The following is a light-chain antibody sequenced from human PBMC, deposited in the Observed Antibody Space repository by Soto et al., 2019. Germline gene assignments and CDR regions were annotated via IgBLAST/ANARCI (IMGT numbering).Light chain of an antibody. CDR2: AAS. Sequence: DIPMTQSPSFVSASVGDTVTITCRASQDIRNWLAWYQQKPGQAPRFLIFAASNLHSGVPSRFSGSGSATDFTLTITSLPPEGLATYYCQHDDTFPLTFGGGTKVESK. V-gene: IGKV1-12*01. J-gene: IGKJ4*01. CDR1: QDIRNW. CDR3: QHDDTFPLT.